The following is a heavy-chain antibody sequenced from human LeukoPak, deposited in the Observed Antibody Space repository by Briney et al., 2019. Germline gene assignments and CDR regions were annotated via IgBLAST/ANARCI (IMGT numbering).Heavy chain of an antibody. Sequence: SEPLSLPCTVPGGSIISYYWSWIRQPPGKGLEWIGYIYYSGSTNYNPSLKSRVTISVDTSKNQFSLKLSSVTAADTAVYYCARHGLWFGELSTNWFDPWGQGTLVTVSS. D-gene: IGHD3-10*01. CDR3: ARHGLWFGELSTNWFDP. CDR1: GGSIISYY. J-gene: IGHJ5*02. CDR2: IYYSGST. V-gene: IGHV4-59*08.